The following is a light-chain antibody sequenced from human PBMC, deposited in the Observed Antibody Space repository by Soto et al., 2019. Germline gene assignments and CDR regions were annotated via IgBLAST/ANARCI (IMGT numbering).Light chain of an antibody. Sequence: DIQMTQSPSSLSASVGDRVTITCQASQDISNYLNWYQQKPGKAPKLLSYDASNLETGVPSRFSGSGSGTDFTFTISSLQPEDIATYYCQQYDNLLEGFTFGPGTKVDIK. CDR2: DAS. CDR3: QQYDNLLEGFT. V-gene: IGKV1-33*01. CDR1: QDISNY. J-gene: IGKJ3*01.